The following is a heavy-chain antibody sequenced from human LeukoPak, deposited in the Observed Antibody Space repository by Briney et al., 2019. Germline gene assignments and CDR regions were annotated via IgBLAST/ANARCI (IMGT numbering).Heavy chain of an antibody. CDR2: IWYDGSNK. J-gene: IGHJ6*03. CDR3: ARDGVTTRRQTYYYYMDV. D-gene: IGHD1-26*01. V-gene: IGHV3-33*01. Sequence: GGSLRLSCAASGFTFSSYGMHWVRQAPGKGLEWVAVIWYDGSNKYYADSVKGRFTISRDNSKNTLYLQMNSLRVEDTAVYYCARDGVTTRRQTYYYYMDVWGKGTTVTVSS. CDR1: GFTFSSYG.